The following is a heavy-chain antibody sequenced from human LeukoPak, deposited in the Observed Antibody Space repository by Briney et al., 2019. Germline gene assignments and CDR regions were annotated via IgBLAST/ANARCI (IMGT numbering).Heavy chain of an antibody. V-gene: IGHV4-59*01. D-gene: IGHD3-9*01. Sequence: PSETLSLTCTVSGGTISSYYWNWIRQPPGKGLEWIGYIYYSGSTNYNPSLKSRVTISVDTSKNQFSLKLSSVTAADTAVYYCARGDYDILTGYLRGDYFDYWGQGTLVTVSS. CDR3: ARGDYDILTGYLRGDYFDY. J-gene: IGHJ4*02. CDR2: IYYSGST. CDR1: GGTISSYY.